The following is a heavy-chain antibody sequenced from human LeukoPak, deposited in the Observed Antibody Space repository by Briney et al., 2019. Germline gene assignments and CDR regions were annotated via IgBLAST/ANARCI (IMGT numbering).Heavy chain of an antibody. CDR1: GFTFSSYG. D-gene: IGHD5-12*01. CDR2: IWYDGSNK. Sequence: GGSLRLSCAASGFTFSSYGMHWVRQAPGKGLEWVAVIWYDGSNKYYADSVKGRFTISRDNSKNTLYLQMNSLRAEDTAVYYCAKGRYSGYDLGEFDYWGQGTLVTVSS. V-gene: IGHV3-30*02. CDR3: AKGRYSGYDLGEFDY. J-gene: IGHJ4*02.